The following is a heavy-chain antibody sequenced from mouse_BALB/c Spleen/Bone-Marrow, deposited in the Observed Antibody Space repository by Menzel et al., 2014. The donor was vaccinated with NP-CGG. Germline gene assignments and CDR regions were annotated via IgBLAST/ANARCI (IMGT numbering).Heavy chain of an antibody. CDR3: ARFPMDY. J-gene: IGHJ4*01. Sequence: EVKVVESGGGLVQPGGSLRLPCTTSGFTFTDYYMSWVRQPPGKALEWLAFIRNKAYGYTTEYSASVRGRFTISRDNSQSILYLQMNTLRAEDSATYYCARFPMDYWGQGTSVTVSS. CDR2: IRNKAYGYTT. CDR1: GFTFTDYY. V-gene: IGHV7-3*02.